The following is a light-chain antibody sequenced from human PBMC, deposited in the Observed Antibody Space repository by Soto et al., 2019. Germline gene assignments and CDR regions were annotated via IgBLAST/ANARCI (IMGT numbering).Light chain of an antibody. Sequence: EIVMTQSPATLSVSPGERATLSCRASQSVSSNLAWYQQKPGQAPRRLIYGASTRATGIPARFSGSGSGTEFTLTISSLQFEDFAVYYCQQYTNWLLTFGGGTKVEIK. V-gene: IGKV3D-15*01. CDR2: GAS. CDR1: QSVSSN. J-gene: IGKJ4*01. CDR3: QQYTNWLLT.